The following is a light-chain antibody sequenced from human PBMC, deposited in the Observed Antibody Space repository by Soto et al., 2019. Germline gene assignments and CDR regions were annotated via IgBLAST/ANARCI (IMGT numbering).Light chain of an antibody. CDR2: AAS. J-gene: IGKJ4*01. CDR3: QKYNSAPSLT. CDR1: QGISNY. Sequence: DIQMTQSPSSLSASVGDSVTITCRASQGISNYLAWYQQKPGKVPKLLIYAASTLQSGVPSRFSGSGSETDFTLTISSLQPEDVATYYCQKYNSAPSLTFGGGTKVDIK. V-gene: IGKV1-27*01.